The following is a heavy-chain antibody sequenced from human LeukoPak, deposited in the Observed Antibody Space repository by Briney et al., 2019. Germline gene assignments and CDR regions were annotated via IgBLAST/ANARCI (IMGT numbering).Heavy chain of an antibody. Sequence: ASVKVSCKASGYTFTGYCMNWVRQAPGQGLEWIGWLNPKSGGTIYAQKFQGRVTMTSDTSISTGYMELSRLRSDDTAVYYCARDQDGMDVWGQGTTVTVSS. CDR3: ARDQDGMDV. J-gene: IGHJ6*02. V-gene: IGHV1-2*02. CDR1: GYTFTGYC. CDR2: LNPKSGGT.